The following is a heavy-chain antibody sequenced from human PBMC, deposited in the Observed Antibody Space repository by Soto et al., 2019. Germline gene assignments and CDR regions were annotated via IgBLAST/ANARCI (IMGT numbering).Heavy chain of an antibody. V-gene: IGHV4-34*01. CDR2: INHSGST. CDR3: AMYYYDSSGYRPFDY. J-gene: IGHJ4*02. Sequence: SETLSLTCAVYCGSFSGYYWSWIRQPPGKGLEWIGEINHSGSTNYNPSLKSRVTISVDTSKNQFSLKLSSVTAADTAVYYCAMYYYDSSGYRPFDYWGQGTLVTVSS. CDR1: CGSFSGYY. D-gene: IGHD3-22*01.